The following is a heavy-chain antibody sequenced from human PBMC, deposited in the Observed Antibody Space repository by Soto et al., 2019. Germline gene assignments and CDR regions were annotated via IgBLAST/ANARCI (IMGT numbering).Heavy chain of an antibody. D-gene: IGHD3-22*01. CDR2: IYYSGST. CDR3: ARHNYDSSGTAVDV. J-gene: IGHJ6*02. CDR1: GGSISSGNYY. Sequence: QVQLQESGPGLVKPSQTLSLTCSVSGGSISSGNYYWSWIRQHPGKGLEWIGYIYYSGSTYYNPSLKSRVTISVDTSKNQFSLKLSSVTVADTAVYYCARHNYDSSGTAVDVWGQGTTVTVSS. V-gene: IGHV4-31*03.